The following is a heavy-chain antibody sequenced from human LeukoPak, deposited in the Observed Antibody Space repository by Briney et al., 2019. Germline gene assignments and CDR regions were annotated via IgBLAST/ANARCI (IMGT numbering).Heavy chain of an antibody. D-gene: IGHD3-22*01. V-gene: IGHV1-69*13. Sequence: ASVKVSCKASGGTFSSYSISWVRQAPGQGLEWMGGIIPIFGTANYAQKFQGRVTITADESTSTAYMELSSLRSEDTAVYYCARTGYYDSSGSFWGQGTLVTVSS. CDR1: GGTFSSYS. CDR2: IIPIFGTA. J-gene: IGHJ4*02. CDR3: ARTGYYDSSGSF.